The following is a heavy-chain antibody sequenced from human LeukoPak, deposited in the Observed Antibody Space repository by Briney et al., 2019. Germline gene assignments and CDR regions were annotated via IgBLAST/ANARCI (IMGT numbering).Heavy chain of an antibody. CDR2: IHSCGTT. CDR1: GGSISAYY. J-gene: IGHJ4*02. CDR3: ARFGTSSTRFFDQ. V-gene: IGHV4-59*07. Sequence: SDTLSLTCTVSGGSISAYYGSWIRQPPGKGLEWIGYIHSCGTTKYYPSLKSRVTIALDTSKNQFSLTLNSVTAADTAVYYCARFGTSSTRFFDQWGQGTLVTVSS. D-gene: IGHD6-6*01.